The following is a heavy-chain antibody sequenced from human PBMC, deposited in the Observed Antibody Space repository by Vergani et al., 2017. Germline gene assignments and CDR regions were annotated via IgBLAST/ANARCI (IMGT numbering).Heavy chain of an antibody. D-gene: IGHD1-7*01. V-gene: IGHV7-4-1*02. CDR3: ASPHPNYGGGYC. CDR2: INTNTGNP. J-gene: IGHJ4*02. Sequence: QVQLVQSGSELKKPGASVKVSCKASGYTFTSYAMNWVRQAPGQGLEWMGWINTNTGNPTYAQGFPGRFVSSLDTSVSTACLQLSSLKAEVTAVYYCASPHPNYGGGYCWGQGTLVTVSS. CDR1: GYTFTSYA.